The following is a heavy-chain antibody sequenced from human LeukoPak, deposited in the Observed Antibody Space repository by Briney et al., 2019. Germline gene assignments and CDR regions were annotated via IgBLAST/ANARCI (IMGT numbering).Heavy chain of an antibody. V-gene: IGHV3-30*18. Sequence: GGSLRLSCAASGFNFRSYGMQWVRQAPGKGLEWVTLISYDGTDKYYAASVRGRFTISRDNSKNTLYLQMNSPRPEDTGVYYCGKDGQDWCGGGGYRPERYWGQGTLVTVSS. J-gene: IGHJ4*02. CDR1: GFNFRSYG. CDR3: GKDGQDWCGGGGYRPERY. D-gene: IGHD2-15*01. CDR2: ISYDGTDK.